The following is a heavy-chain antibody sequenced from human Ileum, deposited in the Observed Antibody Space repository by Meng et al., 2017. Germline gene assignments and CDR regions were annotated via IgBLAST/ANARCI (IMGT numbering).Heavy chain of an antibody. CDR3: AQPRITMTLGGFRTGWFDP. Sequence: QLQLQASGPGLVKPSETLSLTCPVSVGSISISSYYWGWIRQPPGKGLEWIGSIYYSGSTYYNPSLKSRVTISVDTSKNQFSLKLSSVTAADTAVYYCAQPRITMTLGGFRTGWFDPWGQGTLVTVSS. J-gene: IGHJ5*02. CDR2: IYYSGST. CDR1: VGSISISSYY. V-gene: IGHV4-39*01. D-gene: IGHD3-22*01.